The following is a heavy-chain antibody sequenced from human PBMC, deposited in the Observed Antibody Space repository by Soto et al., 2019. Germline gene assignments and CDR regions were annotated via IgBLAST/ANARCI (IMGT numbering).Heavy chain of an antibody. V-gene: IGHV1-69*02. CDR3: AKSLKPGSATPSYYAMDV. CDR1: GGSFTNYI. J-gene: IGHJ6*02. CDR2: IIPVLGVQ. Sequence: QVHLVQSGAEVTRPGSSVKVSCKASGGSFTNYIITWVRRAPGQGLEWMGRIIPVLGVQYYAPKFQDRVTITADKYTTTAYLELSSLRSEDTAVYYCAKSLKPGSATPSYYAMDVWGLGTTVTVSS. D-gene: IGHD2-15*01.